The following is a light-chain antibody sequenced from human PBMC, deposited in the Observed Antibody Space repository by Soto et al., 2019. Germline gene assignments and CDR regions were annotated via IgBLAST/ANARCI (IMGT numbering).Light chain of an antibody. Sequence: EIVLTQSPGSLSLSPGERATLSCRASRRVDNNYLAWYQQKPGQAPRLLIYGASTRATGIPNRFSGSGSGTDFTLTISRLEPEDFAVYFCQQYGTSPGLFTFGSGTKVDIK. V-gene: IGKV3-20*01. CDR2: GAS. CDR1: RRVDNNY. J-gene: IGKJ3*01. CDR3: QQYGTSPGLFT.